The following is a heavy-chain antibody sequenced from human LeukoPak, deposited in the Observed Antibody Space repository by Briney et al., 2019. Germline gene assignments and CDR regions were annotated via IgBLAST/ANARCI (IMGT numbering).Heavy chain of an antibody. J-gene: IGHJ3*02. D-gene: IGHD5-18*01. CDR3: ARGGAMVSDAFDI. V-gene: IGHV3-21*01. CDR1: GFTFSSYS. CDR2: ISSSSSYI. Sequence: GSLRRSCAASGFTFSSYSMNWVRQAPGKGLEWVSSISSSSSYIYYADSVKGRFTISRDNAKNSLYLQMNSLRAEDTAVYYCARGGAMVSDAFDIWGQGTMVTVSS.